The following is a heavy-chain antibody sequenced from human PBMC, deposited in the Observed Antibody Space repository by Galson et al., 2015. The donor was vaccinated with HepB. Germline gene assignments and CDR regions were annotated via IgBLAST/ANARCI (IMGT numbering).Heavy chain of an antibody. D-gene: IGHD1-14*01. CDR2: ISYTGDT. CDR3: ARCSVPGNHGLDV. J-gene: IGHJ6*02. Sequence: SETLSLTCSVSGASVSRDNNYWVWIRQPPGKGLEWIEYISYTGDTKYSPSLKVRSIMSLDTSKNHFSLRLASVITADTAIYYCARCSVPGNHGLDVWGHGATVTVSS. CDR1: GASVSRDNNY. V-gene: IGHV4-61*03.